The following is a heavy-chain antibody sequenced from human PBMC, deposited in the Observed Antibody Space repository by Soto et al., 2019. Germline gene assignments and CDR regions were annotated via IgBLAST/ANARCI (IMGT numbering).Heavy chain of an antibody. CDR1: GGSFSGYY. CDR2: INHSGST. CDR3: ARAVVVAATQKYFQH. V-gene: IGHV4-34*01. Sequence: QVQLQQWGAGLLKPSETLSLTCAVYGGSFSGYYWSWIRQPPGKGLEWIGEINHSGSTNYNPSLKSRVTISVDTSKNQFSLKLSSVTAADTAVYYCARAVVVAATQKYFQHWGQGTLVTVSS. D-gene: IGHD2-15*01. J-gene: IGHJ1*01.